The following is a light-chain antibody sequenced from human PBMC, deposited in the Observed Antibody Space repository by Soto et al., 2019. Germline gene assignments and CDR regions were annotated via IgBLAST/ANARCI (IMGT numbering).Light chain of an antibody. CDR2: AAS. Sequence: DIQLTQSPSFLSASVRDRVTLTCRASQGISNSLAWYQQKSGRAPKLLIYAASTLQSGVPSRFSGSGSGTEFTLTISSLQPEDSATYDCQQLNSYPPTFGQGTKLEIK. CDR1: QGISNS. CDR3: QQLNSYPPT. V-gene: IGKV1-9*01. J-gene: IGKJ2*01.